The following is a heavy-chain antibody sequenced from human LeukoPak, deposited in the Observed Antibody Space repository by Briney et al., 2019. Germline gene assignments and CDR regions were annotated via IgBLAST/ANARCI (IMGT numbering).Heavy chain of an antibody. CDR2: ISSSSSTI. J-gene: IGHJ5*02. V-gene: IGHV3-48*01. CDR1: GFTFSSYS. Sequence: PGGSLRLSCAASGFTFSSYSMNWVRQAPGKGLEWVSYISSSSSTIYYADSVKGRFTISRDNAKNSLYLQMNSLRAEDTAVYYCARDGGMTTAYNWFDPWGQGTLVTVSS. CDR3: ARDGGMTTAYNWFDP. D-gene: IGHD4-17*01.